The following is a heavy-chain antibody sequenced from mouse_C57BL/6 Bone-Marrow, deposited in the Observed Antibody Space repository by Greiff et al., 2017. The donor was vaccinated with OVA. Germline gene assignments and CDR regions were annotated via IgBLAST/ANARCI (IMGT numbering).Heavy chain of an antibody. CDR1: GFNIKDDY. CDR3: TPLDSSGYDAMDY. D-gene: IGHD3-2*02. V-gene: IGHV14-4*01. J-gene: IGHJ4*01. Sequence: VQLQQSGAELVRPGASVKLSCTASGFNIKDDYMHWVKQRPEQGLEWIGWIDPANGDTEYASKFQGKATITADTSSNTAYLQLSSLTSEDTAVYYCTPLDSSGYDAMDYWGQGTSVTVSS. CDR2: IDPANGDT.